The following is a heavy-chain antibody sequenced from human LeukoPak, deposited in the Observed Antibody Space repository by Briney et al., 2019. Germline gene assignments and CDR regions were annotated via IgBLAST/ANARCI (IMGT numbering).Heavy chain of an antibody. D-gene: IGHD5-18*01. CDR1: GGSISSYY. J-gene: IGHJ4*02. CDR3: AREVDTAIRATSYFDY. CDR2: IYYSGST. V-gene: IGHV4-59*08. Sequence: KPSETLSLTCTVSGGSISSYYWSWIRQPPGKGLEWIGYIYYSGSTNYNPSLKSRVTISVDTSKNQFSLELSSVTAADTAVYYCAREVDTAIRATSYFDYWGQGTLVTVSS.